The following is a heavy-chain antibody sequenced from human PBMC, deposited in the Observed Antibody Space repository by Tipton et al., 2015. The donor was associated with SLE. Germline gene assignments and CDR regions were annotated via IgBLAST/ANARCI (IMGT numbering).Heavy chain of an antibody. D-gene: IGHD3-22*01. CDR1: GFTFGDYA. Sequence: SLRLSCTASGFTFGDYAMSWVRQAPGKGLEWVGSIRSKAYGGTTEYAASVKGRFTISRDDSKSIAYLQMNSLKTEDTAVYYCTRDKGSYYYDSSGYPFDYWGQGTLVTVSS. CDR3: TRDKGSYYYDSSGYPFDY. CDR2: IRSKAYGGTT. J-gene: IGHJ4*02. V-gene: IGHV3-49*04.